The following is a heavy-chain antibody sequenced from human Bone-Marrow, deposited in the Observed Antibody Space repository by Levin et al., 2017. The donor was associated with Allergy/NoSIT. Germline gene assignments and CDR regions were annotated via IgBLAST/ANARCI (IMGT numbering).Heavy chain of an antibody. J-gene: IGHJ4*02. D-gene: IGHD3-10*01. V-gene: IGHV4-30-4*01. Sequence: SQTLSLTCTVSGGSISSDDYYWSWIRQPPGKGLEWIGYIYHSGSTYYNPSLKSRVIISVDTSNNQFSVKLSSVTAADTALYYCATGSGSYKIYFAYWGQGSLVTVSS. CDR3: ATGSGSYKIYFAY. CDR1: GGSISSDDYY. CDR2: IYHSGST.